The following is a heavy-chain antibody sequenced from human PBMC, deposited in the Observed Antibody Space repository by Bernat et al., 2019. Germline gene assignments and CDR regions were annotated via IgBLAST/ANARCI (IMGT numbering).Heavy chain of an antibody. J-gene: IGHJ4*02. Sequence: QVQLVESGGGVVQPGRSLRLSWAASGVSFRTYGMHWVRQAPGKGLEVVAVIWYDGSNKYSEDSVKGRFTISRDNSKKTLYLQMNSLRAADTAVYYCARDWSFYGIFDYWGQGTLVTVSS. D-gene: IGHD2/OR15-2a*01. CDR1: GVSFRTYG. CDR3: ARDWSFYGIFDY. CDR2: IWYDGSNK. V-gene: IGHV3-33*01.